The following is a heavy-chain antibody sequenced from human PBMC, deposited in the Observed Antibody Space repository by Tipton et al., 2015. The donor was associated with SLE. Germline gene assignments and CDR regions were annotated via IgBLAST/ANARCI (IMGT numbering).Heavy chain of an antibody. CDR1: GFTFSNYA. V-gene: IGHV3-30*14. Sequence: SLRLSCAASGFTFSNYAMHWVRQAPGKGLEWVAVISYDGSNKFYADSVKGRFTISRDNSKNTLYLQMNSLRAEDTAVYYCARVQYSSGSYFFDYWGQETLVTVSS. CDR3: ARVQYSSGSYFFDY. J-gene: IGHJ4*02. CDR2: ISYDGSNK. D-gene: IGHD6-19*01.